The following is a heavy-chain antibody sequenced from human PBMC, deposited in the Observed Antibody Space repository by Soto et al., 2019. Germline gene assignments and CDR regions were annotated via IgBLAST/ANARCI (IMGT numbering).Heavy chain of an antibody. Sequence: QVQLVQSGAEVKKPGSSVKVSCNASGGTFSSYTLSWVRQAPGQGLEWMGGIIPILGIANYAQNFQGRVTITADKSTSTAYMELSSLRSEDTAVYYCLNIPHYWGQGTLVTVSS. J-gene: IGHJ4*02. CDR2: IIPILGIA. CDR3: LNIPHY. V-gene: IGHV1-69*02. CDR1: GGTFSSYT.